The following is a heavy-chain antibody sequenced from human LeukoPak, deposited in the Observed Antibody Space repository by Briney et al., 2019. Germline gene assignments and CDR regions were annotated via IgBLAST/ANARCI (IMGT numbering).Heavy chain of an antibody. J-gene: IGHJ4*02. D-gene: IGHD3-10*01. CDR1: GFTFSSYS. CDR2: ISSSSSYI. V-gene: IGHV3-21*01. CDR3: ARDGPGYYYGSGSDY. Sequence: GGSLRLSCAASGFTFSSYSMNWVRQAPGKGLEWVSSISSSSSYIYYADSVKGRFTISRDNAKNSLYLQMNSLRAEDTAVYYCARDGPGYYYGSGSDYWGQGTLVTVSS.